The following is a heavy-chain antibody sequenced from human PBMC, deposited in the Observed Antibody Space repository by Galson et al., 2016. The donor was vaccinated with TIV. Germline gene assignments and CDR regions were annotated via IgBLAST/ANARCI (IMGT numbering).Heavy chain of an antibody. J-gene: IGHJ6*02. V-gene: IGHV4-38-2*02. D-gene: IGHD2-15*01. Sequence: ETLSLTCTVSGFSIASGYFWGWIRQPPGEGLEWLGNMHQSGRSYYNPSLKSRLTISVDTSKNQFSLTLRSVTAADSAVYYCARDCTSSTCRIYYYGMDVWGQGTTVTVSS. CDR3: ARDCTSSTCRIYYYGMDV. CDR1: GFSIASGYF. CDR2: MHQSGRS.